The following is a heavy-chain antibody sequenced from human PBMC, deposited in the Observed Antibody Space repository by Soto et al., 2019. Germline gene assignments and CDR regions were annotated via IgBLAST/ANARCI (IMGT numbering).Heavy chain of an antibody. J-gene: IGHJ5*02. V-gene: IGHV4-39*02. Sequence: SETLSLTCTVSGGSVSSSSYYWGWVRQPPGKGLEWIGSVYYSGSTYYNPSLESRVTISVDTSKNHFSLQLSPVAAADTAVFFCAIRRYSNWIDPRGPGTLVNVSS. CDR2: VYYSGST. CDR1: GGSVSSSSYY. CDR3: AIRRYSNWIDP. D-gene: IGHD4-4*01.